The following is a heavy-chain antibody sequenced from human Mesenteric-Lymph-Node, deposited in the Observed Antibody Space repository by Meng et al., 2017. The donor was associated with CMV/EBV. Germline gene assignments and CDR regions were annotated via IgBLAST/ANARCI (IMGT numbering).Heavy chain of an antibody. Sequence: ASVKVSCKASGYTFTNYGITWVRQAPGQGLEWMGWISGNNGNTHYPQKVQGRVTVTTDTTTSTAYMELRSLRSDDTAVYYCAREVTYRSGFANYDGMDVWGQGTTVTVSS. D-gene: IGHD3-22*01. CDR1: GYTFTNYG. J-gene: IGHJ6*02. V-gene: IGHV1-18*01. CDR3: AREVTYRSGFANYDGMDV. CDR2: ISGNNGNT.